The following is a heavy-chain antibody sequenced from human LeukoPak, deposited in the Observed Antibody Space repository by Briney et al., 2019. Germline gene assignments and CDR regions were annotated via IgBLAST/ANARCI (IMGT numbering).Heavy chain of an antibody. Sequence: ASVKVSCKASGFIFTSSAMQWVRQARGQRLEWIGWIVVGSGNTNYAQKFQERVTITRDMSTSTAYMELSSLRSEDTAVYYCAADGGDYGDYVFDYWGQGTLVTVSS. D-gene: IGHD4-17*01. CDR1: GFIFTSSA. CDR2: IVVGSGNT. J-gene: IGHJ4*02. CDR3: AADGGDYGDYVFDY. V-gene: IGHV1-58*02.